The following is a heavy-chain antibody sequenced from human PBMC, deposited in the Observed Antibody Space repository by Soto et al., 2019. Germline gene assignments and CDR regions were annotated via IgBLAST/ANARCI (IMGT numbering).Heavy chain of an antibody. J-gene: IGHJ6*02. D-gene: IGHD6-19*01. Sequence: PGGALRLSSAASGFTCSSYVMHWVRQAPGKGLEWVAVIWYDGSNKYYADSVKGRFTISRDNSKNTLYLQMNSLRAEDTAVYYCARDLGLGRAVAGTGMGMDVWGQGTKVTVSS. CDR3: ARDLGLGRAVAGTGMGMDV. CDR1: GFTCSSYV. CDR2: IWYDGSNK. V-gene: IGHV3-33*01.